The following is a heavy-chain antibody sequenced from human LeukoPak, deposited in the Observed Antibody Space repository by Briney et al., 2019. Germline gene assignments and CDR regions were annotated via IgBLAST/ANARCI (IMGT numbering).Heavy chain of an antibody. J-gene: IGHJ4*02. CDR2: ISVHNGET. Sequence: ASVKVSCKASGYTFTSYGVSWVRQAPGQGLEWMGWISVHNGETNYAQKFQGGVTLTTDTSTSTAYMELRSLRSDDTAVYYCARDPDGDYDFDYWGQGTLVAVSS. CDR3: ARDPDGDYDFDY. CDR1: GYTFTSYG. V-gene: IGHV1-18*01. D-gene: IGHD4-17*01.